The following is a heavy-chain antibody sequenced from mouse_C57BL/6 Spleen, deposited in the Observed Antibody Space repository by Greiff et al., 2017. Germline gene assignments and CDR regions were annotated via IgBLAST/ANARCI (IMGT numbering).Heavy chain of an antibody. V-gene: IGHV1-26*01. CDR1: GYTFTDYY. J-gene: IGHJ2*01. CDR2: INPNNGGT. CDR3: ARDSHPGY. Sequence: VQLQQSGPELVKPGASVKISCKASGYTFTDYYMNWVKQSHGKSLEWIGDINPNNGGTSYNQKFKGKATLTVDKSSSTAYMELRSLTSEDSAVYYCARDSHPGYWGQGTTLTVSS.